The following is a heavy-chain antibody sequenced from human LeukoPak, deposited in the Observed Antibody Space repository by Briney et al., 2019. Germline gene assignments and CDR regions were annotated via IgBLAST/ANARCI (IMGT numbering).Heavy chain of an antibody. CDR2: IWYDGSNK. CDR1: GFTFNSYA. J-gene: IGHJ6*03. D-gene: IGHD1-26*01. CDR3: ARARGWEPNHYYYYMDV. V-gene: IGHV3-33*01. Sequence: PGRSLRLSCAASGFTFNSYAMHWVRQAPGKGLEWMALIWYDGSNKYYADSVEGRFTVSRDNSKNTLYLQVNSLRAEDTAVYYCARARGWEPNHYYYYMDVWGKGTTVTVSS.